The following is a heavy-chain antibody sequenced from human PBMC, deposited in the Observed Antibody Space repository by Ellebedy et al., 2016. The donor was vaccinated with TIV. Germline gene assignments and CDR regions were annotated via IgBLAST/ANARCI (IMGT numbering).Heavy chain of an antibody. CDR1: GFTFNSYA. CDR3: VKEGGNGDHPTTFDC. D-gene: IGHD4-17*01. Sequence: PGGSLRLSCAASGFTFNSYAMSWVRQAPGKGLEWVPAIIGSGGNTYYADSVKGRFTISRDNSKNTLYLQMNSLRAEDTALYYCVKEGGNGDHPTTFDCWGHGTLVTVSS. V-gene: IGHV3-23*01. J-gene: IGHJ4*01. CDR2: IIGSGGNT.